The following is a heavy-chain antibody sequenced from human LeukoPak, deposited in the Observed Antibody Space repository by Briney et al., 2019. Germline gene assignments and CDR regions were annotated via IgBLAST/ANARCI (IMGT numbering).Heavy chain of an antibody. D-gene: IGHD6-13*01. V-gene: IGHV3-21*01. CDR3: ARDIFSSSWYYPTEIIDY. J-gene: IGHJ4*02. Sequence: GGSLRLSCAASGFTFSTYSMNWVRQAPGKGLEWVSSISSSSNYIYYADSVKGRFTISRDNAKNSLYLQMNSLRAEDKAVYYCARDIFSSSWYYPTEIIDYWGQGTLVTVSS. CDR2: ISSSSNYI. CDR1: GFTFSTYS.